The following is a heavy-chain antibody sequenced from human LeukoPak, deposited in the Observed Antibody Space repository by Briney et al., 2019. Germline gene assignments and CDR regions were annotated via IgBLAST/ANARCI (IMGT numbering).Heavy chain of an antibody. CDR2: ISSSSSTI. V-gene: IGHV3-48*01. CDR3: ARDVDTAMVHFDY. Sequence: GGSLRLSCAASGFTFSSYSMNWVRQAPGKGLEWVLYISSSSSTIYYADSVKGRFTISRDNAKNSLYLRMNSLRAEDTAVYYCARDVDTAMVHFDYWGQRTLVTVSS. D-gene: IGHD5-18*01. CDR1: GFTFSSYS. J-gene: IGHJ4*02.